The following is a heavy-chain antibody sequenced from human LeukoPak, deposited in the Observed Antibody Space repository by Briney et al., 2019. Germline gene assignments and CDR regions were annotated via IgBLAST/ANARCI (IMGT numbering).Heavy chain of an antibody. V-gene: IGHV1-18*01. J-gene: IGHJ6*02. Sequence: GASVKVSCKASGYTFTSYGISWVRQAPGQGLEWMGWISAYNGNTNYAQKLQGRVTMTTDTSTSTAYMELRSLRSDDTAVYYCARDGARWLVPEQPNPYGMDVWGQGTTVTVSS. CDR2: ISAYNGNT. D-gene: IGHD6-19*01. CDR3: ARDGARWLVPEQPNPYGMDV. CDR1: GYTFTSYG.